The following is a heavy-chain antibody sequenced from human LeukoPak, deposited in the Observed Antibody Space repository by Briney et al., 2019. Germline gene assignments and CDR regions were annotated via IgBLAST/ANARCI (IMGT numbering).Heavy chain of an antibody. CDR2: ISQNGDS. CDR3: ARTTESHSWRTRYYPYYMDV. J-gene: IGHJ6*03. D-gene: IGHD6-13*01. Sequence: SETLSLTCGVSGGSLSFYYWSWIRQSPGKGLEWIAEISQNGDSNYNMSLKSRVTISVDTSKNQFSLKLSSVTAADTAVYYCARTTESHSWRTRYYPYYMDVWGKGTTVTVSS. V-gene: IGHV4-34*01. CDR1: GGSLSFYY.